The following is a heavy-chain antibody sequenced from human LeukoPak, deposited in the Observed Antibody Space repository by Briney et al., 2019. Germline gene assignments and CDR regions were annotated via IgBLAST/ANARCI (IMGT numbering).Heavy chain of an antibody. Sequence: GGSLRLSCVASGFLFRNYAMSWVRQARGGGLEWVSGMSDNGGDKYYADSVKGRFTISRDNSKNMLYLQMNSLRAEDTAVYYCAKESGALGAPLYDYWGQGSLVTGCS. CDR3: AKESGALGAPLYDY. V-gene: IGHV3-23*01. CDR1: GFLFRNYA. CDR2: MSDNGGDK. J-gene: IGHJ4*02. D-gene: IGHD4/OR15-4a*01.